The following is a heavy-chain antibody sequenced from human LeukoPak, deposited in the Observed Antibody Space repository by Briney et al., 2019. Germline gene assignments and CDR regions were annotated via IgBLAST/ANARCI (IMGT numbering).Heavy chain of an antibody. CDR2: IYSGGST. Sequence: GGPLRLSCVASGFTVSNNYMSWVRQAPGKGPEWIAVIYSGGSTYYADSVKGRFTISRDNSKNRLYLQMNSLRAEGTAVYYCACPYGPLNYFEFWGQGTLVTVSS. CDR3: ACPYGPLNYFEF. J-gene: IGHJ4*02. D-gene: IGHD4-17*01. CDR1: GFTVSNNY. V-gene: IGHV3-66*01.